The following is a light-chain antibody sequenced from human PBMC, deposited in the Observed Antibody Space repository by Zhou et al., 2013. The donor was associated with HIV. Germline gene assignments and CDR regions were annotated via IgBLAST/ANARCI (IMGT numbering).Light chain of an antibody. V-gene: IGKV3-20*01. CDR2: GVS. CDR1: QNVGNY. J-gene: IGKJ1*01. Sequence: EIVMTQSPDTLSVSPGERVTLSCRASQNVGNYLAWYQQKPGQAPRFLIYGVSSRATGIPERFSGSGSGTDFSLTINRLEPEDFAVYYCQYYGSSSWAFGQGTKVEIK. CDR3: QYYGSSSWA.